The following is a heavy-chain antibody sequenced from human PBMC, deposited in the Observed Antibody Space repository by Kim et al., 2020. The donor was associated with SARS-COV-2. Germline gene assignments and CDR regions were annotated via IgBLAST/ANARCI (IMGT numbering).Heavy chain of an antibody. Sequence: GGSLRLSCAASGFTVSSNYMSWVRQAPGKGLEWVSVIYSGGSTYYADSVKGRFTISRDNSKNTLYLQMNSLRAEDTAVYYCARDSGPRDLRSDGYYYYYGMDVWGQGTTVTVSS. D-gene: IGHD2-15*01. CDR2: IYSGGST. CDR1: GFTVSSNY. V-gene: IGHV3-53*01. CDR3: ARDSGPRDLRSDGYYYYYGMDV. J-gene: IGHJ6*02.